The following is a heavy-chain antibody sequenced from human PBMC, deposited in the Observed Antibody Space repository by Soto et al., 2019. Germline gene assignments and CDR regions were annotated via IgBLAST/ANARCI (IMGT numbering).Heavy chain of an antibody. Sequence: PSETLSLTCTVSGGSISGGVYYWSWIRQPPGKGLEWIGYIFDSGSTYYNPSLKSRVTISVDTSKSQFSLRLSSVTAADTAVYYCAREIIPLTTDWYFDLWGRGTLVTVSS. CDR2: IFDSGST. CDR3: AREIIPLTTDWYFDL. J-gene: IGHJ2*01. V-gene: IGHV4-30-4*01. D-gene: IGHD4-17*01. CDR1: GGSISGGVYY.